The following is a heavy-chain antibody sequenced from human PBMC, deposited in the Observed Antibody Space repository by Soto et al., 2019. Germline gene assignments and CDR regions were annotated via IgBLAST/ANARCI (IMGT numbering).Heavy chain of an antibody. CDR1: GFTLSAYS. CDR2: INSGSDTI. CDR3: ARPHLDRPTYYGLDV. D-gene: IGHD3-16*01. V-gene: IGHV3-48*02. J-gene: IGHJ6*02. Sequence: EVQLVESGGGLVQPGGSLRLSCAASGFTLSAYSMNWVRQAPGKGLEWISFINSGSDTIYYGDSVKGRFTISRDNAKNALYLQMHSLRDDDTAVYYCARPHLDRPTYYGLDVWGQGTTVTVSS.